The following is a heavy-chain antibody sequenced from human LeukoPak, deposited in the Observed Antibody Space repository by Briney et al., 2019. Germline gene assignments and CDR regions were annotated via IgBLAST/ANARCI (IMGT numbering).Heavy chain of an antibody. D-gene: IGHD3-9*01. CDR3: TRVRLGYFDY. Sequence: GGSLRLSCTASGFTFGDYAMSWVRQAPGKGLEWVGFTRSKAYGGTTEYAASVKGRFTISRDDSKSIAYLQMNSLKTEDTAVYYCTRVRLGYFDYWGQGTLVTVSS. V-gene: IGHV3-49*04. CDR2: TRSKAYGGTT. J-gene: IGHJ4*02. CDR1: GFTFGDYA.